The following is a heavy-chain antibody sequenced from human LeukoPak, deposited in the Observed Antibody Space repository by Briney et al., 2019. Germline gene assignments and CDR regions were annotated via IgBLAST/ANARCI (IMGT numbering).Heavy chain of an antibody. CDR1: GGSINAFY. D-gene: IGHD5-18*01. CDR2: VRDNGEN. CDR3: ARQPANTAAFDV. J-gene: IGHJ3*01. V-gene: IGHV4-59*08. Sequence: TPSETLSLTCSVSGGSINAFYGSWIRQPPGKGLEWIAYVRDNGENNYNPSLKSRVAISLDTANNHISLRLNFVTAADTAIYYCARQPANTAAFDVWGQGTMVTVSS.